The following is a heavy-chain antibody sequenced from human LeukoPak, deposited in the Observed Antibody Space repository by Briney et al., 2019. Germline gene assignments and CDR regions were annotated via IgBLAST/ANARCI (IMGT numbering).Heavy chain of an antibody. J-gene: IGHJ4*02. CDR2: HYHTGRI. D-gene: IGHD1-1*01. V-gene: IGHV4-39*07. Sequence: KSSETLSHTCSVSGGSISGTSYCWGWIRQPPGKGPEWIGSHYHTGRIYHNPSLNSRVTISVDTSKNQFSLKLSSVTDADTAVYYCARDGSDNWGLFDNWGRGTLVTVSS. CDR3: ARDGSDNWGLFDN. CDR1: GGSISGTSYC.